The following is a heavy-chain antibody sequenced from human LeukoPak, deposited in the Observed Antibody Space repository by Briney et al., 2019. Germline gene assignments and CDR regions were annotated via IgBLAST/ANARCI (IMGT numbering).Heavy chain of an antibody. V-gene: IGHV4-59*01. J-gene: IGHJ5*02. D-gene: IGHD5-18*01. CDR3: ARDKAHSYGRYFDP. Sequence: PSETLSLTCSVSGGSISTYYWNWIRQTPGKGLEWLGHISNGNTDYNPSLKSRVTISVDTTKNQFSLKLTSVTAADTAVYYCARDKAHSYGRYFDPWGQGALVTVSS. CDR1: GGSISTYY. CDR2: ISNGNT.